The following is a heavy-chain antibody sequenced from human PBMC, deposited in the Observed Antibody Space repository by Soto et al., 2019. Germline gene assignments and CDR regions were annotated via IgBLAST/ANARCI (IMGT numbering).Heavy chain of an antibody. CDR3: ARAVHTMIQGVRFRVDQ. CDR1: GYTFTAYY. J-gene: IGHJ4*02. D-gene: IGHD3-10*01. CDR2: INPNGGGT. Sequence: QVQLVQSGAEMKKPGASVKVSCEASGYTFTAYYIHCVRQAPGQGLEWMGWINPNGGGTKYAQKFQGRFTMTRDTSINTAYMELTRLTSDDTAVYYCARAVHTMIQGVRFRVDQWGQGTLVTVSS. V-gene: IGHV1-2*02.